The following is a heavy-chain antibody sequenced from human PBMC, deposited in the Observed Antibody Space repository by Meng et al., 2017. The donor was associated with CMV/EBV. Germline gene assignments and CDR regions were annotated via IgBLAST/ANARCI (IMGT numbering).Heavy chain of an antibody. CDR1: GFSLSTSGVG. V-gene: IGHV2-5*01. Sequence: SGPTLVKPTQTLTLTCTFSGFSLSTSGVGVGWIRQPPGKALEWLALIYWNDDKRYSPSLKSRLTITKDTSKNQVVLTMTNMEPVDTATYYCAHSWYGFGPNWFDPWGQGTLVTVSS. CDR2: IYWNDDK. CDR3: AHSWYGFGPNWFDP. J-gene: IGHJ5*02. D-gene: IGHD3/OR15-3a*01.